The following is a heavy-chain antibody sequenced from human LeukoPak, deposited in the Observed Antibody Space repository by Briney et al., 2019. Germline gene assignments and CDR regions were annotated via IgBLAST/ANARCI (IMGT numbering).Heavy chain of an antibody. D-gene: IGHD1-26*01. V-gene: IGHV4-39*01. J-gene: IGHJ4*02. Sequence: SETLSLTCTVSGGSISSSGGSISSSSTYYWAWIRQPPGEGLEWIGSIDYSGSTYYNPSLKSRVTISGDTSKNQFSLKLSSVTAADTAVFFCARHSHSGSYAYWGQGTLVTVSS. CDR3: ARHSHSGSYAY. CDR1: GGSISSSGGSISSSSTYY. CDR2: IDYSGST.